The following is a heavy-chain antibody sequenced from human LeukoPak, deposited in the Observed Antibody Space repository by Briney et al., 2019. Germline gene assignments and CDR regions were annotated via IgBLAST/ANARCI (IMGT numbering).Heavy chain of an antibody. CDR1: GGSISSYY. J-gene: IGHJ4*02. V-gene: IGHV4-59*08. CDR2: IYYSGST. D-gene: IGHD4-11*01. CDR3: ARTLYYTHYPDY. Sequence: SETLSLTCTVSGGSISSYYWSWIRQPPGKGLEWIGYIYYSGSTNYNPSLKSRVTISVDTSKNQFSLKLSSVTAADTAVYYCARTLYYTHYPDYWGQGTLVTVSS.